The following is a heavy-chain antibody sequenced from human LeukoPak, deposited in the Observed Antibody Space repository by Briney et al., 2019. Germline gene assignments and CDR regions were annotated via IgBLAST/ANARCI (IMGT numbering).Heavy chain of an antibody. CDR1: GVSISSSNSY. Sequence: PSETLSLTCTVSGVSISSSNSYWGWIRQPPGKGLEWIGSIYYSGNTYDNASLKSQASISIDTSKNQFSLRLTSVTAADTAVYYCARQTGSGLFILPGGQGTLVTVSS. D-gene: IGHD3/OR15-3a*01. CDR2: IYYSGNT. J-gene: IGHJ4*02. V-gene: IGHV4-39*01. CDR3: ARQTGSGLFILP.